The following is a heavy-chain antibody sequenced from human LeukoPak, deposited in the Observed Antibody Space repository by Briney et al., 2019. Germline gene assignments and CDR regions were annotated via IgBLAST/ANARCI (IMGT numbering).Heavy chain of an antibody. CDR1: GGSVSSGSHY. V-gene: IGHV3-53*05. D-gene: IGHD1-26*01. CDR3: ARDRGGSYFDY. CDR2: IYSGGST. J-gene: IGHJ4*03. Sequence: ETLSLTCTVSGGSVSSGSHYWSWIRQPPGKGLEWVSVIYSGGSTYYADSVKGRFTISRDNSKNTLYLQMNSLRAADTAVYYCARDRGGSYFDYWGQGTLVTVSS.